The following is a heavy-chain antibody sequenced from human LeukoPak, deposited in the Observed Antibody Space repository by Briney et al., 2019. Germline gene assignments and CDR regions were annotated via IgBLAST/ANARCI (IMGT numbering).Heavy chain of an antibody. V-gene: IGHV4-34*01. CDR2: INHSGST. CDR3: ARAVGRYDFWSGSKWDYYMDV. Sequence: PSETLSLTCAVYGGSFSGYYWSWIRQPPGKGLEWIGEINHSGSTNYNPSLKSRVTISVETSKNQFSLKLSSVTAADTAVYYCARAVGRYDFWSGSKWDYYMDVWGKGTTVTVSS. J-gene: IGHJ6*03. CDR1: GGSFSGYY. D-gene: IGHD3-3*01.